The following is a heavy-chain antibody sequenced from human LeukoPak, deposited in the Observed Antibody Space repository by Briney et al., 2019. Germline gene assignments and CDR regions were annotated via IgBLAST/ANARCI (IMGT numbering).Heavy chain of an antibody. D-gene: IGHD5-24*01. Sequence: SETLSLTCAVYGGSFSGYYWSWIRQPPGKGLEWIGEINHSGSTNYNPSLKSRVTISVDTSKNQFSLKLSSVTAADTAVYYCARLRWLQLRYFDYWGQGTLVTVSS. V-gene: IGHV4-34*01. CDR3: ARLRWLQLRYFDY. J-gene: IGHJ4*02. CDR2: INHSGST. CDR1: GGSFSGYY.